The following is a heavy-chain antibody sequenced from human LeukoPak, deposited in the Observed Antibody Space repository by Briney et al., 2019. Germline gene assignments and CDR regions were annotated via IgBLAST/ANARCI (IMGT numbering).Heavy chain of an antibody. CDR1: GGSFSGYY. J-gene: IGHJ4*02. D-gene: IGHD5-18*01. CDR2: IYYSGST. V-gene: IGHV4-34*01. CDR3: ASGGILY. Sequence: SETLSLTCAVYGGSFSGYYWSWIRQPPGKGLEWIGSIYYSGSTYYNPSLKSRVTISVDTSKNQFSLKLSSVTAADTAVYYCASGGILYWGQGTLVTVSS.